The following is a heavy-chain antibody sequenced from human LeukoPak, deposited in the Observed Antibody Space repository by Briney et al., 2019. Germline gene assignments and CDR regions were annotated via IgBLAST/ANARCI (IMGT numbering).Heavy chain of an antibody. J-gene: IGHJ3*02. CDR3: ARDRNYYDSSGHYTDAFDI. V-gene: IGHV4-61*02. D-gene: IGHD3-22*01. CDR1: GGSISSGSYY. CDR2: IYTSGST. Sequence: PSQTLSLTCTVSGGSISSGSYYWSWIRQPAGKGLEWIGRIYTSGSTNYNPSLKSRVTISVDTSKNQFSLKLSSVTAADTAVYYCARDRNYYDSSGHYTDAFDIWGHGTMVTVSS.